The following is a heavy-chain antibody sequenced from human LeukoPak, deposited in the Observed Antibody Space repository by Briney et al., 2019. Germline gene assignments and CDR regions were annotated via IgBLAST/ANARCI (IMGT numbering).Heavy chain of an antibody. CDR3: AKAGGIRVVVTHFDY. Sequence: GGSLRLSCAASGFTFSSYAMSWVRQAPGKGLEWVSAISGSGGSTYYADSVKGRFTISRDNSKNTLYLQMNSLRAEDTAVYYCAKAGGIRVVVTHFDYWGQGTLVTVSS. CDR1: GFTFSSYA. D-gene: IGHD2-21*02. CDR2: ISGSGGST. J-gene: IGHJ4*02. V-gene: IGHV3-23*01.